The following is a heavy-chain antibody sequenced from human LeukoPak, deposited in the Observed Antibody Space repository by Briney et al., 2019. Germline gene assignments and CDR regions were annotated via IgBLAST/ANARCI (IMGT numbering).Heavy chain of an antibody. V-gene: IGHV4-30-2*01. D-gene: IGHD3-22*01. J-gene: IGHJ4*02. Sequence: PSQTLSLTCAVSGGSISSGGYSWSWIRQPPGKGLEWIGYIYHSGSTYYNPSLKSRVTISVDRSKNKFSLKLSSVTAADTAVYYCARVAYDSSGYTFDYWGQGTLVTVSS. CDR2: IYHSGST. CDR3: ARVAYDSSGYTFDY. CDR1: GGSISSGGYS.